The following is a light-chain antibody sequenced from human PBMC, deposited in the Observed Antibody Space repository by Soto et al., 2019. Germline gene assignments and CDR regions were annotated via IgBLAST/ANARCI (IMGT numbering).Light chain of an antibody. Sequence: QSALTQPASVSGSPGQSIPISCTGTSSDVGGYNYVSWYQQHPGKAPKLMIYEVSNRPSGVSNRFSGSKSGNTASLTISGLQSEDEADYYCSSYTSSSTRVFVGGTKLTVL. CDR3: SSYTSSSTRV. J-gene: IGLJ3*02. V-gene: IGLV2-14*01. CDR2: EVS. CDR1: SSDVGGYNY.